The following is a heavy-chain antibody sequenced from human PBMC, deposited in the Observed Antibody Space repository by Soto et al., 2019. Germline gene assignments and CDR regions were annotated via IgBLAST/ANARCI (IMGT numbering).Heavy chain of an antibody. V-gene: IGHV3-43*01. Sequence: PGGSLRLSCAASGFIFDDYSMHWVRQAPGKGLEWVSFISWDGGSTYYADSVKGRFTISRDNSKDSLYLQMNSLRTEDTALYYCAKDLITFGGVIADGMDIWGQGTTVTVS. D-gene: IGHD3-16*02. CDR1: GFIFDDYS. J-gene: IGHJ6*02. CDR3: AKDLITFGGVIADGMDI. CDR2: ISWDGGST.